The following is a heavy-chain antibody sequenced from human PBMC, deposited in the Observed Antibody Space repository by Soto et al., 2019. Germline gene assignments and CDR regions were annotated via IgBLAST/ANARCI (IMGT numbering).Heavy chain of an antibody. Sequence: SETLSLTCAVSGGSISSYYWSWIRQPPGKGLEWIGYIFYSGSTNYNPSLKSRVTISVDTSKNHFSLNLSSVTAADTAVYYCARRYGYSFDYWGQGTLVTVSS. V-gene: IGHV4-59*01. CDR2: IFYSGST. J-gene: IGHJ4*02. CDR1: GGSISSYY. D-gene: IGHD4-4*01. CDR3: ARRYGYSFDY.